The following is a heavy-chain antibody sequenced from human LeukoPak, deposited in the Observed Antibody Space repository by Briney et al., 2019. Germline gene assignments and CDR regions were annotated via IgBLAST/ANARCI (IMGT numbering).Heavy chain of an antibody. Sequence: SETLSLTCTVSGGSISSSRYYWGWIRQPPGKGLEWIGSIYSSGSTYYNPSLKSRVTISVDTSKNQFSLNLSSVTAADTAVYYCAYSSSWYWFDPWGQGTLVTVSS. D-gene: IGHD6-13*01. CDR3: AYSSSWYWFDP. CDR1: GGSISSSRYY. V-gene: IGHV4-39*07. J-gene: IGHJ5*02. CDR2: IYSSGST.